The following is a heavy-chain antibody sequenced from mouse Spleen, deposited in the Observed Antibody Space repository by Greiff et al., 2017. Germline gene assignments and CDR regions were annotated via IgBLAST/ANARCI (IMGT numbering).Heavy chain of an antibody. J-gene: IGHJ2*01. CDR2: ISDGGSYT. V-gene: IGHV5-4*01. Sequence: EVQLVESGGGLVKPGGSLKLSCAASGFTFSSYAMSWVRQTPEKRLEWVATISDGGSYTYYPDNVKGRFTISRDNAKNNLYLQMSHLKSEDTAMYYCARYYYGSSAVYFDYWGQGTTLTVSS. CDR3: ARYYYGSSAVYFDY. D-gene: IGHD1-1*01. CDR1: GFTFSSYA.